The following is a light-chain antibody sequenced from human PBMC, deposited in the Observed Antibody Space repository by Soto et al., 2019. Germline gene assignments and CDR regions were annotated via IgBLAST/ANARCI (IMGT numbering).Light chain of an antibody. CDR2: GAS. CDR3: QLSHTTLT. Sequence: DIQMTQSPAAVSASVGDRVTITCRASQSMGSWLAWYQQRPGKAPKLLIYGASTLQSGVPSRYSGSGSGADFTLTISSLQPEDSATYYCQLSHTTLTFGQGTRLEIK. CDR1: QSMGSW. V-gene: IGKV1-39*01. J-gene: IGKJ5*01.